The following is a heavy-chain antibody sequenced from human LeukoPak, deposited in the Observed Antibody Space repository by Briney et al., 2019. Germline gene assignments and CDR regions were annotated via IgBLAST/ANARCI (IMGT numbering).Heavy chain of an antibody. Sequence: SETLSLTCAVHRGSFSGFFWTWVRQAPGKGLEWIGDISPRGNTNYNSSLKSRVTMSLDSSNYQLSLKLSFVTVADTAVYYCARLRIRFLEWLTPRRGYFDYWGQGTLVTVSS. V-gene: IGHV4-34*01. J-gene: IGHJ4*02. CDR3: ARLRIRFLEWLTPRRGYFDY. CDR2: ISPRGNT. D-gene: IGHD3-3*01. CDR1: RGSFSGFF.